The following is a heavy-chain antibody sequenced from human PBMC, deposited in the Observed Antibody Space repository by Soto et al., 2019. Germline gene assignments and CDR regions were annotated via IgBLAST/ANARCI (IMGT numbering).Heavy chain of an antibody. J-gene: IGHJ4*02. V-gene: IGHV3-11*06. CDR3: ARGRKVGDTGYYFDY. CDR2: ISSGSSYT. CDR1: GFSFSDYY. D-gene: IGHD1-26*01. Sequence: QVHLVESGGDLVKPGGSLRLSCVASGFSFSDYYMSWIRQAPGKGLEWVSYISSGSSYTNYADSVKGRFTISRDNAKNSLYLQMNSLRAEDTAVYYCARGRKVGDTGYYFDYWGQGTLVTVSS.